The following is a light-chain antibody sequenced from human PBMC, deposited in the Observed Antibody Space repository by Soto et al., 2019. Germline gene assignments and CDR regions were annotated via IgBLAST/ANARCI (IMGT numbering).Light chain of an antibody. CDR3: MQALQTPPA. J-gene: IGKJ5*01. CDR2: LGS. V-gene: IGKV2-28*01. Sequence: DIVMTQSPFSLPVTPGEPASISCESSQSLLHSNGYNYLDWYLQKPGQSPHLLIYLGSNRASGVPDRFSGSGSGTDFTLRISRVEAEDVGVYYCMQALQTPPAFGQGTRLEIK. CDR1: QSLLHSNGYNY.